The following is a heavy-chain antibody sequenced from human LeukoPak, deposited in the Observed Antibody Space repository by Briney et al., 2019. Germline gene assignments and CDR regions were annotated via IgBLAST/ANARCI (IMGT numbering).Heavy chain of an antibody. CDR1: GFTFSSYA. Sequence: GRSLRLSCAASGFTFSSYAMHWGRQAPGKGLEWVAVISYDGSNKYYADSVKGRFTISRDNSKNTLCLQMNSLRAEDTAVYYCARDGEDIVVVVAAEAYFDYWGQGTLVTVSS. CDR2: ISYDGSNK. V-gene: IGHV3-30*04. J-gene: IGHJ4*02. CDR3: ARDGEDIVVVVAAEAYFDY. D-gene: IGHD2-15*01.